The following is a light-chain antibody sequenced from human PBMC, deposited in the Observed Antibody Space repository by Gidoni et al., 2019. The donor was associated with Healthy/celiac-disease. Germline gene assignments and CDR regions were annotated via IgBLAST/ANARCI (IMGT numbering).Light chain of an antibody. CDR1: QSISSW. CDR3: QQYNSYPLT. V-gene: IGKV1-5*03. J-gene: IGKJ4*01. Sequence: DIQITQSPSTLSASVGDRVTITCRASQSISSWLAWYQQKPGKAPKLLIYKASGLETGVPSRFSGSGSGTEFTLTISSLQPDDFATYYCQQYNSYPLTFGGGTNVEIK. CDR2: KAS.